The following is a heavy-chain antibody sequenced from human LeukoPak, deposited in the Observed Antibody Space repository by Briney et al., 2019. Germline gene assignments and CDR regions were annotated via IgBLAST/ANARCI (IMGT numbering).Heavy chain of an antibody. J-gene: IGHJ6*03. D-gene: IGHD3-10*01. CDR2: ISPSGGST. Sequence: ASVKVSCKAFGYTFTSNYMHWVRQAPGQGPEWMGVISPSGGSTTHAQKFQGRVTLTRDMSTSTDYLELSSLRSEDTAVYYCARGGSGSLFNYYYYMDVWGKGTTVTVSS. CDR1: GYTFTSNY. V-gene: IGHV1-46*01. CDR3: ARGGSGSLFNYYYYMDV.